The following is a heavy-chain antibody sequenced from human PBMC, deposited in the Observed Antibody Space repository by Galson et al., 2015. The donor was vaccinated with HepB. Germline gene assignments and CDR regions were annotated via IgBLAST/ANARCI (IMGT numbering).Heavy chain of an antibody. D-gene: IGHD3-10*01. V-gene: IGHV3-33*06. J-gene: IGHJ5*02. CDR1: GSMFSTYG. CDR2: IFYDGSNR. Sequence: SLRLSCASSGSMFSTYGMHWVRQAPGKGLEWVAVIFYDGSNRYYADSVKGRFTISRDNSKDTLYLQMNSVRAEDTAVYYCAKSESFGEDVDVAFDPWGQGTLVIVSS. CDR3: AKSESFGEDVDVAFDP.